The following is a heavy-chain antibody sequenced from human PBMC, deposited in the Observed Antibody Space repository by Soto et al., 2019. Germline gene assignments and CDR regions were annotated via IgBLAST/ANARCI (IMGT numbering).Heavy chain of an antibody. CDR2: IILPFGTP. CDR1: GNTFSNFA. V-gene: IGHV1-69*12. D-gene: IGHD3-22*01. Sequence: QVRLVQSGAEVKKTESSVKVSCEASGNTFSNFAIGWVRQAPGQGLEWMGGIILPFGTPNYAQKFQGRVTISADESITTVYMELRGLRSGDTAVYYCVRGPDYEGYFDYWGQGTLVTVSS. CDR3: VRGPDYEGYFDY. J-gene: IGHJ4*02.